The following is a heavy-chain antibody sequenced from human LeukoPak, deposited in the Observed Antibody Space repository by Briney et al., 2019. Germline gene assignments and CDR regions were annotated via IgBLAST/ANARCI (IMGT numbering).Heavy chain of an antibody. CDR1: GYSISNGYY. D-gene: IGHD6-19*01. Sequence: SETLSLTCSVSGYSISNGYYWGWIRQPPGKGLEWIGSIYHSGSTYYNASLKSRVTISVDTSKNHFSLKLSSVTAADTAVYYCARGGPIAVAGEFDYWGQGTLVTVSS. CDR2: IYHSGST. CDR3: ARGGPIAVAGEFDY. V-gene: IGHV4-38-2*02. J-gene: IGHJ4*02.